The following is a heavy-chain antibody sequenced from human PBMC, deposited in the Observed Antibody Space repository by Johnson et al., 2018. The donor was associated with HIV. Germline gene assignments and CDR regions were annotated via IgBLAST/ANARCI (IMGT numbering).Heavy chain of an antibody. D-gene: IGHD5-18*01. CDR2: INSGGGT. J-gene: IGHJ3*02. Sequence: VQLVESGGGLVQPGGSLRLSCAASGFTFSSYWMSWVRQGPGKGLEWVSVINSGGGTYYADSVKGRFTISRDNSKNTLYLQMNSLRAEDTAIYYCARGQLWLLDDALDIWGQGTMVTVSS. CDR3: ARGQLWLLDDALDI. CDR1: GFTFSSYW. V-gene: IGHV3-66*02.